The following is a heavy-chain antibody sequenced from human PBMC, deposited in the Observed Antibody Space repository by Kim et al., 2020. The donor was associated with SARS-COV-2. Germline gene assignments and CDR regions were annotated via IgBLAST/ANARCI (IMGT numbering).Heavy chain of an antibody. Sequence: GGSLRLSCAASGFTFSSYWMSWVRQAPGKGLEWVANIKQDGSEKYYVDSVKGRITISRDNAKNSLYLQMNSLRAEDTAVYYCARDQSRITIFGVVINYYYMGVWGKGTTVTVS. V-gene: IGHV3-7*01. J-gene: IGHJ6*03. CDR2: IKQDGSEK. D-gene: IGHD3-3*01. CDR1: GFTFSSYW. CDR3: ARDQSRITIFGVVINYYYMGV.